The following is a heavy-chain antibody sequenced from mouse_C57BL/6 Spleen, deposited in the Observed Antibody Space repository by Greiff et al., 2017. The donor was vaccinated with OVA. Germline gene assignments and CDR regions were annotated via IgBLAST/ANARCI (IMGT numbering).Heavy chain of an antibody. D-gene: IGHD1-1*01. V-gene: IGHV1-64*01. CDR1: GYTFTSYW. CDR3: ARERVSYGYFDY. J-gene: IGHJ2*01. CDR2: IHPNSGST. Sequence: QVQLKQPGAELVKPGASVKLSCKASGYTFTSYWMHWVKQRPGQGLEWIGMIHPNSGSTNYNEKFKSKATLTVDKSSSTAYMQLSSLTSEDSAVYYCARERVSYGYFDYWGQGTTLTVSS.